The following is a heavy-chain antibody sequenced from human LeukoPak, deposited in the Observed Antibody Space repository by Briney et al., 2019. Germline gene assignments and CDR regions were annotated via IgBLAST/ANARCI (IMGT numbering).Heavy chain of an antibody. CDR3: TTSGSLAVARSRPLKKIFDY. CDR2: IKSKTDGGTT. Sequence: GGSLRLSCAASAFTFSNAWMSWVRQAPGKGLEWVGRIKSKTDGGTTDYAAPVKGRFTISRDDSKNTLYLQMNSLKTEDTAVYYCTTSGSLAVARSRPLKKIFDYWGQGTLVTVSS. CDR1: AFTFSNAW. J-gene: IGHJ4*02. D-gene: IGHD6-19*01. V-gene: IGHV3-15*01.